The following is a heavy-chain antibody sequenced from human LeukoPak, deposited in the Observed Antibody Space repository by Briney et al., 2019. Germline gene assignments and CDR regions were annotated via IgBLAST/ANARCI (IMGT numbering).Heavy chain of an antibody. J-gene: IGHJ4*02. CDR1: GGSFSGYY. V-gene: IGHV4-34*01. CDR2: INHSGST. D-gene: IGHD6-19*01. CDR3: VSAVPGGFDY. Sequence: PSETLSLTCAVYGGSFSGYYWSWIRQPPGKGLEWIGEINHSGSTNYNPSLKSRVTVSVDTSKNQFSLKLISVTAADTAVYYCVSAVPGGFDYWGQGTLVTVSS.